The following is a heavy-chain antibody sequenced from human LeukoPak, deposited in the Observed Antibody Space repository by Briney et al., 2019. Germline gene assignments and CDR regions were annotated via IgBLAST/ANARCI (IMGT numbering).Heavy chain of an antibody. CDR2: IIPIFGTA. D-gene: IGHD2-2*01. CDR3: AKMPFVVVPAAMPYDAFDI. J-gene: IGHJ3*02. CDR1: GGTFSSYA. V-gene: IGHV1-69*06. Sequence: GSSVKVSCKASGGTFSSYAISWVRQAPGQGLEWMGGIIPIFGTANYAQKFQGRVTITADKSTSTAYMELSSLRSEDTAVYYCAKMPFVVVPAAMPYDAFDIWGQGTMVTVSS.